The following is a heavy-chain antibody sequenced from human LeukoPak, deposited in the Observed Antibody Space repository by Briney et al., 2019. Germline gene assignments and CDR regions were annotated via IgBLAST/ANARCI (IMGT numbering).Heavy chain of an antibody. Sequence: GGSLRLSCAASGFTFSSYAMHWVPQAPGKGLEWVAGISYDGNNKYYADSEKRRFTISRDNSKTTMYLQMNSLSADAAAVYYCAKTVKGIAVAGEGRYWGQGTLVTVSS. V-gene: IGHV3-30-3*02. CDR1: GFTFSSYA. J-gene: IGHJ4*02. CDR3: AKTVKGIAVAGEGRY. CDR2: ISYDGNNK. D-gene: IGHD6-19*01.